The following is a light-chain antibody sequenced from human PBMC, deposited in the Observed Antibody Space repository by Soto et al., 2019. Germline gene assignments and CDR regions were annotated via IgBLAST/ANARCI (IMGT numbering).Light chain of an antibody. V-gene: IGKV1-5*03. CDR2: KAS. J-gene: IGKJ4*01. Sequence: DIQMTQSPSTLSASVGDRVTITCRASQSISPWLAWYQQKPGKAPKILISKASILQSGVPPRFSGSGSGTESDHIASSLWPDDFAIWTCEEHDGYPRTFGGGTKVEI. CDR3: EEHDGYPRT. CDR1: QSISPW.